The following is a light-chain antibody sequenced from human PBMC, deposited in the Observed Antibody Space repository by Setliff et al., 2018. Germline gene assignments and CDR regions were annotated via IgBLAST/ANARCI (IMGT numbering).Light chain of an antibody. CDR1: NIGGKS. V-gene: IGLV3-21*04. Sequence: SYELTQPPSVPVAPGETARITCGGNNIGGKSVNWYQQKPGQAPVLVIYYDSDRPSGIPERFFGSNSGNTATLTISRVEAGDEADYYCQVWDSGSEHYVFGTGTKGTVL. J-gene: IGLJ1*01. CDR2: YDS. CDR3: QVWDSGSEHYV.